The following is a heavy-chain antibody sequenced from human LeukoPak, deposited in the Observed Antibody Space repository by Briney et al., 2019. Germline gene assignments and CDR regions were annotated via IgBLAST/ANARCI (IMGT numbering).Heavy chain of an antibody. CDR2: IWYDGSNK. V-gene: IGHV3-33*01. J-gene: IGHJ5*02. Sequence: PGGSLRLSCAASGFTFSSYGVHWVRQAPGKGLEWVAVIWYDGSNKYYADSVKGRFTISRDNSKNTLYLQMNSLRAEDTAVYYCARDPGGSSAWWFDPWGQGTLVTVSS. D-gene: IGHD6-13*01. CDR3: ARDPGGSSAWWFDP. CDR1: GFTFSSYG.